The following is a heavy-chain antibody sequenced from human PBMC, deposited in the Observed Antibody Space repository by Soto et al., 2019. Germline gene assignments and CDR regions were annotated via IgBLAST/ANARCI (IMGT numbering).Heavy chain of an antibody. J-gene: IGHJ3*01. CDR3: AGGFSSVVFDV. Sequence: SETLSLTCTVSVGSVSSGSYYWSWIRQPPGKGLEWIGYIYYGGSTNYNPSLKSRVTISIDTSKNQFSLNLFSVTAADTAVYYCAGGFSSVVFDVWGQGTMVTVSS. CDR2: IYYGGST. D-gene: IGHD6-19*01. V-gene: IGHV4-61*01. CDR1: VGSVSSGSYY.